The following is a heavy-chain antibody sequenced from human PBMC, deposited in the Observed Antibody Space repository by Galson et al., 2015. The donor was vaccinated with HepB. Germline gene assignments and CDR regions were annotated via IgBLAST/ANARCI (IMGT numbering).Heavy chain of an antibody. CDR1: GFTLVSPFSSYA. V-gene: IGHV3-23*01. CDR2: ISGSGGST. Sequence: SLRLSCAASGFTLVSPFSSYAMSWVRQAPGRGLEWVSTISGSGGSTYYADSVKGRLTISRDNSKNTLYLQMNSLRAEDTAVYFCARDGAYSTYYGTNWFDPWGQGTLVTVSS. J-gene: IGHJ5*02. CDR3: ARDGAYSTYYGTNWFDP. D-gene: IGHD4-11*01.